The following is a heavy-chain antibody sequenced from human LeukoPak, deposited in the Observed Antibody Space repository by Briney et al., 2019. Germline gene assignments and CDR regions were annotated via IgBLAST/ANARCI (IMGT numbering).Heavy chain of an antibody. CDR3: AMFWFGEGY. V-gene: IGHV3-30*03. CDR1: GFTFSSYG. D-gene: IGHD3-10*01. Sequence: GGSLRLSCAASGFTFSSYGMHWVRQAPGKGLEWVAVISYDGSNKYYADSVKGRFTISRDNAKNSLYLQMNSLRAEDTAVYYCAMFWFGEGYWGQGTLVTVSS. CDR2: ISYDGSNK. J-gene: IGHJ4*02.